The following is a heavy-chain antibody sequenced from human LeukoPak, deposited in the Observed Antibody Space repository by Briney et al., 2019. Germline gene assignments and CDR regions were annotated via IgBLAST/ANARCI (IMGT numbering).Heavy chain of an antibody. Sequence: GGSLRLSCAASGLTVSSNCMSWVRQAPGKGLEWVSVIYSGGSTYYADSVKGRFTISRDNSKNTLYLQMNSLRAEDTAMYYCTRDRGRYSDSGTYFAYWGEGTLVTVSS. V-gene: IGHV3-53*01. J-gene: IGHJ4*02. CDR2: IYSGGST. CDR3: TRDRGRYSDSGTYFAY. D-gene: IGHD3-10*01. CDR1: GLTVSSNC.